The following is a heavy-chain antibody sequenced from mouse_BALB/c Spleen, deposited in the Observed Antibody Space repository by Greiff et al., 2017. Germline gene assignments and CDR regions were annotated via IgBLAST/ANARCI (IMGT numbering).Heavy chain of an antibody. Sequence: VKLQESGAELVKPGASVKLSCKTSGYTFTSYWIQWVKQRPGQGLGWIGEIFPGTGTTYYNEKFKGKATLTIDTSSSTAYMQLSSLTSEDSAVYFCARGGAMDYWGQGTSVTVSS. CDR3: ARGGAMDY. V-gene: IGHV1S132*01. J-gene: IGHJ4*01. CDR1: GYTFTSYW. CDR2: IFPGTGTT.